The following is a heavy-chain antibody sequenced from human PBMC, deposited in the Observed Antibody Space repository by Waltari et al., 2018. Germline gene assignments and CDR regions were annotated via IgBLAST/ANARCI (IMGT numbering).Heavy chain of an antibody. CDR2: IKQDGSEK. J-gene: IGHJ4*02. Sequence: EVQLVESGGGLVQPGGSLRLSCAASGFTFSSYWMSWVRQAPGKGLEWVANIKQDGSEKYYVDSVKGRFTISRDNAKNSLYLQMNSLRAEDTAVYYCARPYSSSWPPFDYWGQGTLVTVSS. D-gene: IGHD6-13*01. CDR1: GFTFSSYW. CDR3: ARPYSSSWPPFDY. V-gene: IGHV3-7*01.